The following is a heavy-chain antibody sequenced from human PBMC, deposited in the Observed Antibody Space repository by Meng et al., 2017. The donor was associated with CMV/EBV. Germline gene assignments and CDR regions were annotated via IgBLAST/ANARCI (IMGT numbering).Heavy chain of an antibody. CDR2: INWNGGST. D-gene: IGHD2-2*01. V-gene: IGHV3-20*04. Sequence: LSLTCAASGFTFDDYGMSWVRQAPGKGLEWVSGINWNGGSTGYADSAKGRFTISRDNAKNSLYLQMNSLRAEDTALYYCARGVGNIVVVPAATYGMDVWGQGTTVTVSS. CDR1: GFTFDDYG. CDR3: ARGVGNIVVVPAATYGMDV. J-gene: IGHJ6*02.